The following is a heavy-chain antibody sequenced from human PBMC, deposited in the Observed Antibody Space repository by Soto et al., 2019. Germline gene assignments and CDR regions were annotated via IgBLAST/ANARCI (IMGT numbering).Heavy chain of an antibody. CDR2: IYPGDSDT. V-gene: IGHV5-51*01. CDR1: GYSFTSYW. CDR3: ARLKQQPSPGADYYYYMDV. Sequence: GESLKISCKGSGYSFTSYWIGWVRQMPGKGLEWMGIIYPGDSDTRYSPSFQGQVTISADKSISTAYLQWGSLKASDTAKYYCARLKQQPSPGADYYYYMDVWGKGTTVTVSS. J-gene: IGHJ6*03. D-gene: IGHD6-13*01.